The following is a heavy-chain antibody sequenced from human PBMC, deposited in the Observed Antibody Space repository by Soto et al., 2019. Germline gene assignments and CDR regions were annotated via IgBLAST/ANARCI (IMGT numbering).Heavy chain of an antibody. J-gene: IGHJ4*02. CDR2: IFYSGST. D-gene: IGHD6-13*01. V-gene: IGHV4-31*03. CDR1: GGSISSGGYY. Sequence: SETLSLTCTVSGGSISSGGYYWSWIRQHPGKGLEWIGYIFYSGSTYYNPSLKSRVTISVDTSKNQFSLKLSSVTAADTAVYYCAKDQRGYTSTARIDYWGQGTLVTVSS. CDR3: AKDQRGYTSTARIDY.